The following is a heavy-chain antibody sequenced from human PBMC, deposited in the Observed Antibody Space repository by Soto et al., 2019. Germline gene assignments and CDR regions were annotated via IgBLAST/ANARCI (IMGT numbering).Heavy chain of an antibody. J-gene: IGHJ6*02. V-gene: IGHV1-69*01. D-gene: IGHD5-18*01. Sequence: QVQVVQSGAEVKKPGSSVKVSCKVSGGIFTNNAISWVRQAPGQGLEWLGGVIPLFDTAYYAQIFRGRLRISADGATNTAYMELSGLTSADTAVYFCATGGHNDGYNFYPGMDVWGQGTTVTVS. CDR2: VIPLFDTA. CDR1: GGIFTNNA. CDR3: ATGGHNDGYNFYPGMDV.